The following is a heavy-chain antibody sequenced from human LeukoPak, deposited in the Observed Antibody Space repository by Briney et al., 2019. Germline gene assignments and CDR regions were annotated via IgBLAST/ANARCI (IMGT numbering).Heavy chain of an antibody. CDR2: IHHSGST. D-gene: IGHD3-10*01. V-gene: IGHV4-61*10. CDR3: ARGGSLWFGEKGFDP. CDR1: GGSISSGSYY. J-gene: IGHJ5*02. Sequence: PSETLSLTCTVSGGSISSGSYYWSWIRQPAGKGLEWIGEIHHSGSTNYNPSLKSRVTVSVDKSKNQFSLKLSSVTAADTAVYYCARGGSLWFGEKGFDPWGQGTLVTVSS.